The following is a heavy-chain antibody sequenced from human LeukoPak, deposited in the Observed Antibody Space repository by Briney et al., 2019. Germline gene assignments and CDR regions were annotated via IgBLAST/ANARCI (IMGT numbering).Heavy chain of an antibody. CDR3: ARGYYYDSSGYYYGAGTTWFDP. J-gene: IGHJ5*02. D-gene: IGHD3-22*01. V-gene: IGHV4-39*07. Sequence: MPSETLSLTCTVSGGSISSSSYYWGWIRQPPGKGLEWIGNIYYSGSTYYNPSLKSRVTISEDTSKNQFSLTLSSVTAADTAVYYCARGYYYDSSGYYYGAGTTWFDPWGQGTLVTVSS. CDR1: GGSISSSSYY. CDR2: IYYSGST.